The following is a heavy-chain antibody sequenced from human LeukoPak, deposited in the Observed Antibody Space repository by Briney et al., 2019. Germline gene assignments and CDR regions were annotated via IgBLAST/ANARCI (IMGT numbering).Heavy chain of an antibody. CDR1: GFTFSSYG. CDR2: ISYDGRTK. CDR3: AKEYCGGRCYEDYFDY. Sequence: GGSLRLSCIASGFTFSSYGMHWVRQAPGKGLEWVAVISYDGRTKYYVDSVKGRFTISRDNSKNTLSLQMNSLRAEDTAVYYCAKEYCGGRCYEDYFDYWGQGTLVTVSS. J-gene: IGHJ4*02. D-gene: IGHD2-15*01. V-gene: IGHV3-30*18.